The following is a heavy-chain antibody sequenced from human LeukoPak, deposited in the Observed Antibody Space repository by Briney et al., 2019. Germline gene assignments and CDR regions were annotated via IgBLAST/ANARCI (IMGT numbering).Heavy chain of an antibody. CDR3: ARALGRFWNFDY. Sequence: SVKVSCKASGGTFSIYAISWVRQAPGQGLEWMGGIIPIFGTANYAQMFQGRVTITADESTSKAYMELSSLRSEDTAVYYCARALGRFWNFDYWGQGTLFTVSS. V-gene: IGHV1-69*01. CDR2: IIPIFGTA. CDR1: GGTFSIYA. J-gene: IGHJ4*02. D-gene: IGHD3-3*01.